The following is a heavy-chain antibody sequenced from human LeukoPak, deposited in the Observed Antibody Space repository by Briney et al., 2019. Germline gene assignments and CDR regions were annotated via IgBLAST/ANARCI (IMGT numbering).Heavy chain of an antibody. V-gene: IGHV1-18*01. CDR2: ISAYNGNT. CDR1: GYTFTIYG. J-gene: IGHJ4*02. CDR3: ARENPVAGIRDYFDY. D-gene: IGHD6-19*01. Sequence: ASVKVSCKASGYTFTIYGISWVRQAPGQGLEWMGWISAYNGNTNYAQKRQGRVTMTTGTSTSTAYMELRSLRSDDTAVYYCARENPVAGIRDYFDYWGQGTLVTVSS.